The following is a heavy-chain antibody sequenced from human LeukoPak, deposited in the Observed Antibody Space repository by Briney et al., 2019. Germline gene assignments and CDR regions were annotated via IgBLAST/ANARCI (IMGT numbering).Heavy chain of an antibody. CDR2: INRDGSST. D-gene: IGHD5-18*01. Sequence: GGSLRLSCAASGFTFSSYWMHWVRQAPGRGLVWVSRINRDGSSTSYADSVKGRFTISRDNAKNTLYLQMNSLRAEDTAVYYCARESVDTAMVTGYYYGMDVWGQGTTVTVSS. CDR1: GFTFSSYW. J-gene: IGHJ6*02. CDR3: ARESVDTAMVTGYYYGMDV. V-gene: IGHV3-74*01.